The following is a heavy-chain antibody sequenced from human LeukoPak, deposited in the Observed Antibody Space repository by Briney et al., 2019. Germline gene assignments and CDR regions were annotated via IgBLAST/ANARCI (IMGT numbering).Heavy chain of an antibody. Sequence: GGSLRLSCAASGFTFDDYTMHWVRQAPGKGLEWVSLISWDGGSTYYADSVKGRFTISRDNSKNSLYLQMNSLRTEDTALCYCCSYGYGMLDYWGQGTLVTVSS. V-gene: IGHV3-43*01. CDR3: CSYGYGMLDY. D-gene: IGHD5-18*01. CDR1: GFTFDDYT. CDR2: ISWDGGST. J-gene: IGHJ4*02.